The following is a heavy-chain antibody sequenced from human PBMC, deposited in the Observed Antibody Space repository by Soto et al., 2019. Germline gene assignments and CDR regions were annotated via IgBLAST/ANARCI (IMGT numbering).Heavy chain of an antibody. D-gene: IGHD2-21*02. CDR2: IIPILGIA. Sequence: QVQLVQSGAEVKKPGSSVKVSCKASGGTFSSYTISWVRQAPGQGLEWMGRIIPILGIANYAQKFQGRVTSTAEKSTGADYMELGRLRSEDTAVYYWARAGVVSGEGYFDLWGRGTLDTVSS. J-gene: IGHJ2*01. CDR3: ARAGVVSGEGYFDL. CDR1: GGTFSSYT. V-gene: IGHV1-69*02.